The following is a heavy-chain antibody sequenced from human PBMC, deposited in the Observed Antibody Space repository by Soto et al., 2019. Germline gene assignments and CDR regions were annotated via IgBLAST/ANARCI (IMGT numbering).Heavy chain of an antibody. CDR1: GYTFTGYY. D-gene: IGHD3-3*01. Sequence: ASVKVSCKASGYTFTGYYIHWVRQAPGQGLEWMGWINPNSGGTNYAQKFQGWVTMTRDTSISTAYMELSRLRSDDTAVYYCARAGITIFGVVDHGMDVWGQGTRVTVSS. V-gene: IGHV1-2*04. CDR3: ARAGITIFGVVDHGMDV. CDR2: INPNSGGT. J-gene: IGHJ6*02.